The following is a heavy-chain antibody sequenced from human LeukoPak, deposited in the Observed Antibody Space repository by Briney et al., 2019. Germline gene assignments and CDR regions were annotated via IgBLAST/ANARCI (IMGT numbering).Heavy chain of an antibody. CDR1: GGTFSSYA. J-gene: IGHJ6*03. CDR2: IIPIFGTA. CDR3: ASKGGNPHSSSWYSDYYYYMDV. D-gene: IGHD6-13*01. Sequence: GSSVKVSCKASGGTFSSYAISWVRQAPGQGLEWMGGIIPIFGTANYAQKFQGRVTITTDESTSTAYMELSSLRSEDTAVYYCASKGGNPHSSSWYSDYYYYMDVWGKGTTVTVSS. V-gene: IGHV1-69*05.